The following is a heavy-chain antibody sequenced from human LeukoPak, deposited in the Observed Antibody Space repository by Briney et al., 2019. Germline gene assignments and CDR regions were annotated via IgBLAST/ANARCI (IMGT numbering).Heavy chain of an antibody. CDR2: IYYSGST. CDR1: GGSISSSSYY. J-gene: IGHJ4*02. D-gene: IGHD6-19*01. V-gene: IGHV4-39*01. CDR3: ARFGVVRGWYSLRGPDLIDY. Sequence: PSETLSLTCTVSGGSISSSSYYWGWIRQPPGKGLEWIGSIYYSGSTYYNPSLKSRVTISVDTSKNQFSLKLSSVTAADTAVYYCARFGVVRGWYSLRGPDLIDYWGQGTLVTVSS.